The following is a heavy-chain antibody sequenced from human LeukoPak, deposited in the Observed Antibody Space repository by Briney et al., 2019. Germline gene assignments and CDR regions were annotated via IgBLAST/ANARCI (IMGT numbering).Heavy chain of an antibody. CDR2: IYSGGST. V-gene: IGHV3-53*01. CDR1: GFTVSSNY. CDR3: AKSRAVAGRYYYYGMDV. J-gene: IGHJ6*02. Sequence: GGSLRLSCAASGFTVSSNYMSWVRQAPGRGLEWVSEIYSGGSTYYADSVKGRFTISRDNSKNTLYLQMNSLRAEDTAVYYCAKSRAVAGRYYYYGMDVWGQGTTVTVSS. D-gene: IGHD6-19*01.